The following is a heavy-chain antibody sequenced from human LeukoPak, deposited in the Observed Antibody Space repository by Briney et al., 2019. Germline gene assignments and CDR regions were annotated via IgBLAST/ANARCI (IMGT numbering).Heavy chain of an antibody. J-gene: IGHJ3*02. CDR3: ARGHHNFYGGNSYDAFDI. CDR1: GGSISSGSYY. V-gene: IGHV4-61*02. Sequence: SETLSLTCTVSGGSISSGSYYWSWIRQPAGKGLEWIGRIYTSGSTNYNPSLKSRVTISVDTSKNQFSLKLSSVTAADTAVYYCARGHHNFYGGNSYDAFDIWGQGTMVTVSS. CDR2: IYTSGST. D-gene: IGHD4-23*01.